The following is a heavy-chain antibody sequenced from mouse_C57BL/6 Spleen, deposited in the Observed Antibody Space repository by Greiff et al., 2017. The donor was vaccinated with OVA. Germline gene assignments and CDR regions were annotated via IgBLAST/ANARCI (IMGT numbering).Heavy chain of an antibody. CDR2: IYPGSGST. CDR3: ARRAYSKGYFDV. J-gene: IGHJ1*03. V-gene: IGHV1-55*01. D-gene: IGHD2-5*01. Sequence: QVQLQQPGAELVKPGASVRMSCKASGYTFTSYWITWVKQRPGQGLEWIGDIYPGSGSTNYNEKFKSKATLTVDTSSSTAYMQLSSLTSEDSAVYYCARRAYSKGYFDVWGTGTTVTVSS. CDR1: GYTFTSYW.